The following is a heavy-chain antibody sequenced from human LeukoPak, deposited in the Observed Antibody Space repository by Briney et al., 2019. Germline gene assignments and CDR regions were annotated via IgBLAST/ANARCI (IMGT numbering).Heavy chain of an antibody. D-gene: IGHD6-19*01. CDR3: ARVPPWLAIDY. CDR2: INPNSGGT. CDR1: GYTFTGYY. V-gene: IGHV1-2*06. Sequence: ASVKVSCKASGYTFTGYYMHWVRQAPGQGLEWMGRINPNSGGTNYAQKFQGRVTMTRDTSISAAYMELSRLRSDDTAVYYCARVPPWLAIDYWGQGTLVTVSS. J-gene: IGHJ4*02.